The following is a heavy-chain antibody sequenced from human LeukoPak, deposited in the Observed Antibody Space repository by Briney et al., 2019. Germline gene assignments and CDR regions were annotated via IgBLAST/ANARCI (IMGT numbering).Heavy chain of an antibody. J-gene: IGHJ4*02. CDR3: AHRDTAMVRVDY. D-gene: IGHD5-18*01. CDR2: IKSKTDGGTT. Sequence: GGSLRLSCAASGFTFSDYSMNWVRQAPGKGLEWVGRIKSKTDGGTTDYAAPVKGRFTISRDDSKNTLYLQMSSLKTEDTAVYFCAHRDTAMVRVDYWGQGTLVTVSS. CDR1: GFTFSDYS. V-gene: IGHV3-15*01.